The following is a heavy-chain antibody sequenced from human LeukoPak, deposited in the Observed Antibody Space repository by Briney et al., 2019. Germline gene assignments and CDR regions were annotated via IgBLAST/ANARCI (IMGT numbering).Heavy chain of an antibody. D-gene: IGHD1-26*01. CDR1: GFSFSNYG. Sequence: GGSLRLSCAASGFSFSNYGMHWVSQAPGKGLEWLTVISYDGNTIYYADSVKGRFTISRDNSKNTLYLQMNSLRIEDTAVYYCAKDLSVVGAHDSFDVWGQGTMVTVSS. J-gene: IGHJ3*01. CDR2: ISYDGNTI. V-gene: IGHV3-30*18. CDR3: AKDLSVVGAHDSFDV.